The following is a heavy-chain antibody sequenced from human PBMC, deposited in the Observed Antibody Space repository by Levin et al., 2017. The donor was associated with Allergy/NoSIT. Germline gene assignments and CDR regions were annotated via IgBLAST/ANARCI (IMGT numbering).Heavy chain of an antibody. CDR1: GFTFSSYS. CDR3: ARGRSSGSGWYSGLGY. Sequence: GGSLRLSCAASGFTFSSYSMNWVRQAPGKGLEWVSSISSSSSYIYYADSVKGRFTISRDNAKNSLYLQMNSLRAEDTAVYYCARGRSSGSGWYSGLGYWGQGTLVTVSS. J-gene: IGHJ4*02. V-gene: IGHV3-21*01. CDR2: ISSSSSYI. D-gene: IGHD6-19*01.